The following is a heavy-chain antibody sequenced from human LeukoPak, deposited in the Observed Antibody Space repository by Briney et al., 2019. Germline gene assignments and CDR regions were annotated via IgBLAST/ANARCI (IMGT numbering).Heavy chain of an antibody. CDR1: GFTFSNYN. V-gene: IGHV3-21*01. CDR3: ARDPYSGNYGTYYYYYMDV. J-gene: IGHJ6*03. CDR2: ITSSGTYT. Sequence: GGSLRLSCAASGFTFSNYNMNWVRQAPGKAMEWVSSITSSGTYTFYADSVKGRFTISRDNAKNSLYLQMDSLGPEDTAVYYCARDPYSGNYGTYYYYYMDVWGKGTTVTISS. D-gene: IGHD1-26*01.